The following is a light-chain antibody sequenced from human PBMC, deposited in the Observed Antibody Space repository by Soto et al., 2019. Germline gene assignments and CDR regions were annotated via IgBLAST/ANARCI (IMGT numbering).Light chain of an antibody. V-gene: IGKV1-33*01. CDR2: DAS. Sequence: DIQMTQAPSSLSASVGDRVTIPYQASQIINNYLNCYQQTPGKAPKLLIYDASNLETGVPSKFSGSGSGTDFTLTISSLQPEDFATYYCQQRNSYPLTFGGGTKVDIK. CDR3: QQRNSYPLT. J-gene: IGKJ4*01. CDR1: QIINNY.